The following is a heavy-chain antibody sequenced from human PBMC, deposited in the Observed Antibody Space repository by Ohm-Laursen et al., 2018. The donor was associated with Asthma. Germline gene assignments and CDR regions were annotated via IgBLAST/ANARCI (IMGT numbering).Heavy chain of an antibody. J-gene: IGHJ4*02. CDR2: IYYSGST. D-gene: IGHD2-8*02. CDR1: GGSISSSSFY. Sequence: SDTLSLTCSVSGGSISSSSFYWGWIRQPPGKGLEWIGTIYYSGSTYYNPSLKSRVTISVDTSKNQFSLKLSSVTAADTAVYYCARTSWYYFDYWGQGTLVTVSS. V-gene: IGHV4-39*07. CDR3: ARTSWYYFDY.